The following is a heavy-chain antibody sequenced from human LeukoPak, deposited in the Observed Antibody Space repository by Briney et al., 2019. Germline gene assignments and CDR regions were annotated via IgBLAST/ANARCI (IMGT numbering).Heavy chain of an antibody. J-gene: IGHJ5*02. Sequence: GGSLRLPCAASGFTFNLYAMRWVPRAPGRGLVGVSVLSGLGGSTYYAGSVKGRFAISRDNSKNPLYLQMTSMRAEDTAVYYCAKGRSETPVAATNHWGQGTQVTVCS. CDR3: AKGRSETPVAATNH. V-gene: IGHV3-23*01. CDR2: LSGLGGST. D-gene: IGHD2-15*01. CDR1: GFTFNLYA.